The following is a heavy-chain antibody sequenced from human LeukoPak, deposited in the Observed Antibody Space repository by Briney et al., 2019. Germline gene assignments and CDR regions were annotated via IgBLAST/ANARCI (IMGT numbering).Heavy chain of an antibody. J-gene: IGHJ4*02. CDR2: IIPIFGTA. CDR3: ARCTSGYGLHFDY. Sequence: SVKVSCKASGGTFSSYAISWVRQAPGQGLEWMGGIIPIFGTANYAQKFQGRVTITADESTSTAYMELSSLRSEDTAVYYCARCTSGYGLHFDYWGQGTLVTVSS. D-gene: IGHD5-12*01. V-gene: IGHV1-69*13. CDR1: GGTFSSYA.